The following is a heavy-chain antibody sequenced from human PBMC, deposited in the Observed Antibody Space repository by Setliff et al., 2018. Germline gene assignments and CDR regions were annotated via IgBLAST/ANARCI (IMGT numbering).Heavy chain of an antibody. CDR1: GYSIGSDYF. V-gene: IGHV4-38-2*01. Sequence: SQTLSLTCRVSGYSIGSDYFWAWVRQPPGKGLEWVATIKHGGTTYYNPSLRSRVIISVDASKNAFSLRLNSVTAADTAVFYGARHAITSGGRPDYFDNWGPGTLVTVSS. CDR3: ARHAITSGGRPDYFDN. CDR2: IKHGGTT. J-gene: IGHJ4*02. D-gene: IGHD2-8*01.